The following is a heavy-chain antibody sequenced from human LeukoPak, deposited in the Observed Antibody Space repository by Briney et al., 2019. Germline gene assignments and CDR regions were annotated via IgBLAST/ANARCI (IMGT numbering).Heavy chain of an antibody. CDR2: IYYSGST. V-gene: IGHV4-59*08. J-gene: IGHJ6*02. D-gene: IGHD4/OR15-4a*01. CDR1: GGSISSDY. CDR3: ARRSMVRTVGYYYGMDV. Sequence: SETLSLACIVSGGSISSDYWSWIRQPPGKGLEWIGYIYYSGSTNYNPSLKSRATISVDTSKRHFSLRLSSVTAADTAVYYCARRSMVRTVGYYYGMDVWGQGTTVTVSS.